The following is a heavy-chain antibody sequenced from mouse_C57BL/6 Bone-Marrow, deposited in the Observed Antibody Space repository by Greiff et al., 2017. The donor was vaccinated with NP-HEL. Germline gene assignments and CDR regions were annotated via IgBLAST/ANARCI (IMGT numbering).Heavy chain of an antibody. J-gene: IGHJ4*01. Sequence: VQLQQSGAELVRPGTSVKMSCKASGYTFTNYWIGWAKQRPGHGLEWIGDIYPGGGYTNYNEKFKGKATLTADKSSSTAYMQCSSLTSEDSAIYYCARVYDFEGGYAMDYWGQGTSVTVSS. V-gene: IGHV1-63*01. CDR1: GYTFTNYW. CDR3: ARVYDFEGGYAMDY. CDR2: IYPGGGYT. D-gene: IGHD2-4*01.